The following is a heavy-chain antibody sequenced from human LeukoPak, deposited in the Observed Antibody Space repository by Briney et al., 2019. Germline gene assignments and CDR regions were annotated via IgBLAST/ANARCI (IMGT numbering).Heavy chain of an antibody. D-gene: IGHD5-12*01. V-gene: IGHV3-30*02. Sequence: GGSLRLSCIASGFALSIYGMHWVRQAPGKGLDWVAFVRYDGSNEYYADSVTGRFTISRDNSKNTLYLQMNSLRVEDTAVYSCARESNGGYHSGGPKYWGLGTLVTVSS. J-gene: IGHJ4*02. CDR1: GFALSIYG. CDR2: VRYDGSNE. CDR3: ARESNGGYHSGGPKY.